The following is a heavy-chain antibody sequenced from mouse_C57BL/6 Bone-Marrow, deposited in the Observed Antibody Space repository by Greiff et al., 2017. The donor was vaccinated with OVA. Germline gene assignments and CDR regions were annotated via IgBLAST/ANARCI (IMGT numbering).Heavy chain of an antibody. D-gene: IGHD6-5*01. CDR1: GYTFTDYN. Sequence: EVQLKESGPELVKPGASVKMSCKASGYTFTDYNMHWVKQSHGKSLEWIGYINPNNGGTSYNQKFKGKATLTVNKSSSTAYMELRSLTSEDSAVYYCARCYADYFDYWGQGTTLTVSS. CDR3: ARCYADYFDY. CDR2: INPNNGGT. J-gene: IGHJ2*01. V-gene: IGHV1-22*01.